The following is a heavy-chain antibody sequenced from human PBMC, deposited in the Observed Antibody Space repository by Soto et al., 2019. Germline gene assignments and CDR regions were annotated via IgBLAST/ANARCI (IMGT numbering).Heavy chain of an antibody. CDR3: ASASLRRITIFGVVMTDYYYYGMDV. V-gene: IGHV4-4*02. D-gene: IGHD3-3*01. CDR2: NYHSGST. CDR1: GGSLRSSNL. J-gene: IGHJ6*02. Sequence: SETPSLPRAVSGGSLRSSNLCGWVRPPPGEGGGGGGGNYHSGSTNYNPSLKSRVTISVDKSKNQFSLKLSSVTAADTAVYYCASASLRRITIFGVVMTDYYYYGMDVWGQGTTVTVSS.